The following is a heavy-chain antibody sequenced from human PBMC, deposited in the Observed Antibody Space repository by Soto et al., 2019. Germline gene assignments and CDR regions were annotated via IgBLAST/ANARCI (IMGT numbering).Heavy chain of an antibody. Sequence: GGSLTLSCAASGFTFSSYAMSWVLQAPGKGLEWVSAISGSGGSTYYADSVKGRFTISRDNSKNTLYLQMNSLRAEDTAVYYCAKNDVYDSSGYPASFDYWGQGTLVTVSS. J-gene: IGHJ4*02. CDR2: ISGSGGST. D-gene: IGHD3-22*01. CDR3: AKNDVYDSSGYPASFDY. V-gene: IGHV3-23*01. CDR1: GFTFSSYA.